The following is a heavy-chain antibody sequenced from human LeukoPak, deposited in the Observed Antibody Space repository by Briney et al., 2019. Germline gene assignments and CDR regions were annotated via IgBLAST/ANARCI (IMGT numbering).Heavy chain of an antibody. Sequence: PGGSLRLSCSASGFIFSHYGIHWVRQAPAKGLEWVAVIWSDESNRFYAGSVKGRFTISRDNSQNTLFLQMNSLRAEDTAMYYCARDAQRGFDYSNSLEYWGHGTLVTVSS. D-gene: IGHD4-11*01. CDR3: ARDAQRGFDYSNSLEY. CDR1: GFIFSHYG. J-gene: IGHJ4*01. CDR2: IWSDESNR. V-gene: IGHV3-33*01.